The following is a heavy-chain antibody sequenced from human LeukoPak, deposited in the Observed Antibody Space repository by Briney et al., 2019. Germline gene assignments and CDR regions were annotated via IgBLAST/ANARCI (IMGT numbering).Heavy chain of an antibody. CDR3: ARVAENGAPFGAFDI. V-gene: IGHV4-38-2*02. J-gene: IGHJ3*02. CDR2: IYHSGST. CDR1: GYSISSGYY. D-gene: IGHD3-10*01. Sequence: PSETLSLTCTVSGYSISSGYYWGWIRQPPGKGLEWIGSIYHSGSTYYNPSLKGRVTISVDTSKNQFSLKLSSVTAADTAVYYCARVAENGAPFGAFDIWGQGTMVTVSS.